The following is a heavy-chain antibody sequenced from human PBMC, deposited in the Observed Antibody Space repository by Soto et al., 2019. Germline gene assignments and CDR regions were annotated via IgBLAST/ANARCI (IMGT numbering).Heavy chain of an antibody. CDR1: GYSFTSYW. CDR2: IDPSDSYT. Sequence: GESLKISCKGSGYSFTSYWISWVRQMPGKGLEWMGRIDPSDSYTNYSPSFQGHVTISADKSISTAYLQWSSLKASDTAMYYPVRPGGGDCSSTSCYTPWFDPWGQGTLVTVSS. D-gene: IGHD2-2*02. CDR3: VRPGGGDCSSTSCYTPWFDP. J-gene: IGHJ5*02. V-gene: IGHV5-10-1*01.